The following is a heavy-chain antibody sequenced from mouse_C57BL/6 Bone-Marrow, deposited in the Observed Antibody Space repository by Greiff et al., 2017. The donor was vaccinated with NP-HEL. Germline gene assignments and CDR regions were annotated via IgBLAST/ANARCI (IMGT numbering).Heavy chain of an antibody. J-gene: IGHJ1*03. CDR3: ASSDYYGSSYEGYWYFDV. CDR2: INPSSGYT. V-gene: IGHV1-7*01. Sequence: VQLQQSGAELVKPGASVKLSCKASGYTFTSYWMHWVKQRPGQGLEWIGYINPSSGYTKYNQKFKDKATLTADKSSSTAYMQLSSLTYEDSAVYYCASSDYYGSSYEGYWYFDVWGTGTTVTVSS. CDR1: GYTFTSYW. D-gene: IGHD1-1*01.